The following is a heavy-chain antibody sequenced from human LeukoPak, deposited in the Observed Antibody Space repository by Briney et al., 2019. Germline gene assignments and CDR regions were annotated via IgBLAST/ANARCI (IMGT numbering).Heavy chain of an antibody. J-gene: IGHJ4*02. CDR3: ARGTYYDSSGFVY. D-gene: IGHD3-22*01. V-gene: IGHV4-59*01. CDR2: IYYSGST. Sequence: XRXXPGXXXEWIGYIYYSGSTNYNPSLKSRVTISVDTSKNQFSLKLSSVTAADTAVYYCARGTYYDSSGFVYWGQGTLVTVSS.